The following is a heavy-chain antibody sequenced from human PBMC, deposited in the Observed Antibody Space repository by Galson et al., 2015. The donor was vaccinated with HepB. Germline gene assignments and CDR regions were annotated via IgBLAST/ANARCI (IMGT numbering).Heavy chain of an antibody. Sequence: SVKVSCKVSGGTFSSYTVTWVRQAPGQGLEWMGRIILVLGTAKYAQKFQGRVTITADKSTSTTYMEVSSLTSDDTAVYYCARDIGSSGWPDFDSWGQGTLVAVSS. CDR3: ARDIGSSGWPDFDS. J-gene: IGHJ4*02. CDR2: IILVLGTA. V-gene: IGHV1-69*08. CDR1: GGTFSSYT. D-gene: IGHD6-19*01.